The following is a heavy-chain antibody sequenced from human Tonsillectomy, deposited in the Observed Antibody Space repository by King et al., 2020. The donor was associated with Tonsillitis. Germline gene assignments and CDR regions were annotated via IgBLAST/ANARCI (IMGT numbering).Heavy chain of an antibody. CDR3: ARDAEYYYDSSGNPSEGS. J-gene: IGHJ4*02. V-gene: IGHV1-18*01. CDR2: ISAYNGNT. D-gene: IGHD3-22*01. Sequence: QLVQSGAEVKKPGASVKVSCKASGYTFTSYGISWVRQAPGQGLEWMGWISAYNGNTNYAQKLQGRVTMTTDTSTSTAYMELRSLRSDDTAVYYCARDAEYYYDSSGNPSEGSWGQGTLVTVSS. CDR1: GYTFTSYG.